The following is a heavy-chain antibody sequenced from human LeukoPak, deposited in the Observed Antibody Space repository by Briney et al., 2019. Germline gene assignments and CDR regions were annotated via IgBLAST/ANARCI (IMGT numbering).Heavy chain of an antibody. CDR3: ARVIVGAPNKAFDI. CDR2: ISSSGSTI. D-gene: IGHD1-26*01. Sequence: GGSLRPSCAASGFTFSSYEMNWVRQAPGKGLEWVSYISSSGSTIYYADSVKGRFTISRDNAKNSLYLQMNSLRAEDTAVYYCARVIVGAPNKAFDIWGQGTMVTVSS. J-gene: IGHJ3*02. CDR1: GFTFSSYE. V-gene: IGHV3-48*03.